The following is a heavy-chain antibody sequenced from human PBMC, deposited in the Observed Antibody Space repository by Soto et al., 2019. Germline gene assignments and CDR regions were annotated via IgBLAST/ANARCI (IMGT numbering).Heavy chain of an antibody. J-gene: IGHJ4*02. D-gene: IGHD2-2*01. V-gene: IGHV3-21*01. CDR3: ASSSTLRRFAPRLRNDY. Sequence: GGSLRLSCAASGFTFSSYSMNWVRQAPGKGLEWVSSISPVSSYIYYADSVKGRFTISRDNARNSLYLQMDSLRADDTAVYYCASSSTLRRFAPRLRNDYWGQGALVTVSS. CDR2: ISPVSSYI. CDR1: GFTFSSYS.